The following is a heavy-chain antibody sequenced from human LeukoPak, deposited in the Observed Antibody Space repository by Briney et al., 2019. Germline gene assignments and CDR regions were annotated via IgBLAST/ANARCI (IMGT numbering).Heavy chain of an antibody. V-gene: IGHV3-30*04. CDR1: GFTFSSYA. Sequence: GRSLRLSCAASGFTFSSYAMHWVRQAPGKGLEWVAVISYDGSNKYYADSVKGRFTISRGNSKNTLYLQMNSLRAEDTAVYYCARDQGILTGDYYYGMDVWGKGTTVTVSS. D-gene: IGHD3-9*01. CDR2: ISYDGSNK. J-gene: IGHJ6*04. CDR3: ARDQGILTGDYYYGMDV.